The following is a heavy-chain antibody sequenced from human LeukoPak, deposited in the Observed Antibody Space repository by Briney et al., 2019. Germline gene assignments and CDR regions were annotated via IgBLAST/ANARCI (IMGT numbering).Heavy chain of an antibody. Sequence: SVKVSCKASGGTLSSYAISWVRQAPGQGLEWMGGIIPIFGTANYAQKFQGRVTITADESTSTAYMELSSLRSEDTAVYYCARTPPYQLPSDDAFDIWGQGTMVTVSS. J-gene: IGHJ3*02. CDR2: IIPIFGTA. D-gene: IGHD2-2*01. CDR3: ARTPPYQLPSDDAFDI. CDR1: GGTLSSYA. V-gene: IGHV1-69*01.